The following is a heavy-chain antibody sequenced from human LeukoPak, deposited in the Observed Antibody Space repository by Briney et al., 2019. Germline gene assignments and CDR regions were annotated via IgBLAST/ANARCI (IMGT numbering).Heavy chain of an antibody. CDR3: ARVQSNLGYCSGGSCEHTFDY. V-gene: IGHV3-33*08. Sequence: GGSLRLSCAASGFTFSSYAMSWVRQAPGKGLEWVAVIWYDGSNKYYADSVKGRFTISRDNSKNALYLQMNSLRAEDTAVYYCARVQSNLGYCSGGSCEHTFDYWGQGTLVTVSS. D-gene: IGHD2-15*01. J-gene: IGHJ4*02. CDR2: IWYDGSNK. CDR1: GFTFSSYA.